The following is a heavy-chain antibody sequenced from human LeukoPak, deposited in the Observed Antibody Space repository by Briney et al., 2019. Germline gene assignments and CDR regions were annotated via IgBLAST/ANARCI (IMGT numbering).Heavy chain of an antibody. Sequence: PGGSLRLSCAASGFTFSSYGMHWVRQAPGKGMEWVAVISYDGSNKYYADSVKSRFTISRDNSKNTLYLQMNSLRAEDTAVYYCAKDPWGYCSGGSCFFFDYWGQGTLVTVSS. V-gene: IGHV3-30*18. CDR1: GFTFSSYG. CDR3: AKDPWGYCSGGSCFFFDY. D-gene: IGHD2-15*01. J-gene: IGHJ4*02. CDR2: ISYDGSNK.